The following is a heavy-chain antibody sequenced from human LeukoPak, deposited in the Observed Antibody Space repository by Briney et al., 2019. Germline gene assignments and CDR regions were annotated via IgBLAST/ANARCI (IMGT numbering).Heavy chain of an antibody. Sequence: PGGSLRPSCDGSRFTFGNYWINWVRQAPGKGLEWVANIKQDGSVKYYVDSVKGRFTISRDNAKNSLYLQMASLRAEDTAVYYCARDSEHYDSGAYYDAFDRLGQGTLDTVSS. CDR3: ARDSEHYDSGAYYDAFDR. J-gene: IGHJ3*02. V-gene: IGHV3-7*01. CDR1: RFTFGNYW. D-gene: IGHD3-22*01. CDR2: IKQDGSVK.